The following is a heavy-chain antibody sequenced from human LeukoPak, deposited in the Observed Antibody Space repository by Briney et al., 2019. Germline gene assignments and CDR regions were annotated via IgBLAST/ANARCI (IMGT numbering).Heavy chain of an antibody. Sequence: GGSLRLSCAASGFSFSSCAMSWVRQAPGKGLEWVSGISGSGGSTYYADSVKGRFTISRDNSKNTLYMQMNSLRAEDTAVYYCAKAGDFWGPRDLIYFDSWGQGTLVTVSS. D-gene: IGHD3-3*01. CDR1: GFSFSSCA. J-gene: IGHJ4*02. V-gene: IGHV3-23*01. CDR2: ISGSGGST. CDR3: AKAGDFWGPRDLIYFDS.